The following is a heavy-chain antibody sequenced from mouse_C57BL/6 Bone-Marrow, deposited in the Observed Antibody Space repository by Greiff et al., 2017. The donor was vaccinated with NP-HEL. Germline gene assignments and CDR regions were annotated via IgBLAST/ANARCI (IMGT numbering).Heavy chain of an antibody. Sequence: EVHLVESGGGSVKPGGSLKLSCAASGFTFSSYAMSWVRQTPEKRLEWVATISDGGSYTYYPDNVKGRFTISRDNAKNNLYLQMSHLKSEDTAMYYCARDGPFYYGSSHWYFDVWGTGTTVTVSS. V-gene: IGHV5-4*01. CDR2: ISDGGSYT. CDR3: ARDGPFYYGSSHWYFDV. D-gene: IGHD1-1*01. CDR1: GFTFSSYA. J-gene: IGHJ1*03.